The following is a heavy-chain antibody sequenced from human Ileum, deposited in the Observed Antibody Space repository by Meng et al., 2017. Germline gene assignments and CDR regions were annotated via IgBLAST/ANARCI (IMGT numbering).Heavy chain of an antibody. D-gene: IGHD3-22*01. CDR1: GFTFSNYG. V-gene: IGHV3-30*02. CDR3: SKRADYSDTSNYYSLDY. Sequence: GESLKISCAASGFTFSNYGMHWVRQAPGKGLEWVAAIRNDVSSKYYTDSVKGRFTISRDNSKNTLYLQMNSLRAEDTAVYFCSKRADYSDTSNYYSLDYWGQGTLVTVSS. J-gene: IGHJ4*02. CDR2: IRNDVSSK.